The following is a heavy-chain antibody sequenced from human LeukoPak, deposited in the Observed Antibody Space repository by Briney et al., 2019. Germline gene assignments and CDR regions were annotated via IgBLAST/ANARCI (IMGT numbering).Heavy chain of an antibody. CDR2: IWYDGSNK. Sequence: GRSLRLSCAASGFTFSSYGMHRVRQAPGKGLEWVAVIWYDGSNKYYADSVKGRFTISRDNSKNTLYLQMNNLRAEDTAVYYCARDQIPGGDWLPRLYGMDVWGQGTTVTVSS. D-gene: IGHD3-9*01. CDR1: GFTFSSYG. V-gene: IGHV3-33*01. CDR3: ARDQIPGGDWLPRLYGMDV. J-gene: IGHJ6*02.